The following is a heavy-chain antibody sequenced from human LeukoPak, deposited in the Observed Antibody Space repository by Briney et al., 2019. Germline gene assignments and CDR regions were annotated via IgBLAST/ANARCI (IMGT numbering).Heavy chain of an antibody. J-gene: IGHJ4*02. D-gene: IGHD6-19*01. CDR2: IYYSGST. CDR1: GGSISSYY. V-gene: IGHV4-59*01. CDR3: ARGFGIAVAGI. Sequence: SETLSLTCTVSGGSISSYYWSWIRQPPGKGLEWIGYIYYSGSTNYNPSLKSRVTISVDTSKNQFSLKLSSVTAADTAVYYCARGFGIAVAGIWGQGTWSPSPQ.